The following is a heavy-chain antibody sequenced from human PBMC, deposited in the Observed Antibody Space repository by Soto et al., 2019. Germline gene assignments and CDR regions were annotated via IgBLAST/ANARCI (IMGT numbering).Heavy chain of an antibody. Sequence: QVQLVESGGGVVQPGRSLRLSCAASGFTFSSYAMHWVRQAPGKGLEWVAVISYDGSNKYYADSVKGRFTISRDNSKNTLYLQMNSLRAEDTAVYYCARARCSSTSCPFDYWGHGTLVTVSS. V-gene: IGHV3-30-3*01. D-gene: IGHD2-2*01. CDR3: ARARCSSTSCPFDY. CDR1: GFTFSSYA. CDR2: ISYDGSNK. J-gene: IGHJ4*01.